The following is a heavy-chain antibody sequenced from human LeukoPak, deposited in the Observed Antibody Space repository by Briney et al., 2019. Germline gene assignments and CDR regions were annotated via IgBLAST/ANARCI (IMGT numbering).Heavy chain of an antibody. Sequence: PGGSLRLSCAASGFTFSTYTMKWVRQAPGKGLEWVSSISSSSSYIYYADSVKGRFTISRDNAKNSLYLQMNSLRAEDTAVYYCARDRVYCSSTSCYGDYYYGMDVWGQGTTVTVSS. CDR3: ARDRVYCSSTSCYGDYYYGMDV. CDR1: GFTFSTYT. J-gene: IGHJ6*02. D-gene: IGHD2-2*01. V-gene: IGHV3-21*01. CDR2: ISSSSSYI.